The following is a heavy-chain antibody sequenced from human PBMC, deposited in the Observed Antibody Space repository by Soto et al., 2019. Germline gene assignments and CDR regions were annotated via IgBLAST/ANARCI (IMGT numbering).Heavy chain of an antibody. V-gene: IGHV1-18*01. J-gene: IGHJ4*02. D-gene: IGHD3-10*01. CDR3: ARGARVTYYYGSGSLDY. CDR2: ISAYNGNT. Sequence: QVQLVQSGAEVKKPGASVKVSCKASGYTFTSYGISWVRQAPGQGLEWMGWISAYNGNTNYAQKLQGRVTMTTDTSTSTAYMELRGRRSDDTAVYYCARGARVTYYYGSGSLDYWGQGTLVTVSS. CDR1: GYTFTSYG.